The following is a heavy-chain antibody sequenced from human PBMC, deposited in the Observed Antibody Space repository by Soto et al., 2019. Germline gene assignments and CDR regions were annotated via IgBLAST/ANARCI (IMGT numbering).Heavy chain of an antibody. V-gene: IGHV4-59*08. J-gene: IGHJ6*02. CDR3: AIFNFCNSGTSCYYYYVMYV. Sequence: SETLSLTCTVSAGSISTYYWSWIRQPPGKGLEWIGYIYYSGSTNYNPSLKSRVTISVDTFKNQFSLKLTSVTAADTAVYYCAIFNFCNSGTSCYYYYVMYVWGQGTTVTVSS. D-gene: IGHD2-2*01. CDR2: IYYSGST. CDR1: AGSISTYY.